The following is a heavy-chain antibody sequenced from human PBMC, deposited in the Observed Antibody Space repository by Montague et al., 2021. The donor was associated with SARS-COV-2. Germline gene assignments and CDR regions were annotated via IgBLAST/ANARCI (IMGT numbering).Heavy chain of an antibody. CDR2: ICYSRST. D-gene: IGHD3-16*02. J-gene: IGHJ4*02. Sequence: SETLSLTCTVYGGSISSSSYYWSWIRQRPGKGLEWIVSICYSRSTYYNPSLKSRVTISVDTSKNQFSLKLSSVTAADTAVYYCARIRIGVWGSYRYFDYWGQGTLVTVSS. V-gene: IGHV4-39*01. CDR1: GGSISSSSYY. CDR3: ARIRIGVWGSYRYFDY.